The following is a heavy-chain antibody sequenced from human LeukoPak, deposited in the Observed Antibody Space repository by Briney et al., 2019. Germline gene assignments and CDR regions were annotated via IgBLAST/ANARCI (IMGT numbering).Heavy chain of an antibody. V-gene: IGHV1-2*02. CDR1: GYTRTDYY. Sequence: ASVKVSCKTSGYTRTDYYIHWVRQASGQGLEWMGWINSNSGDTTYAQTLQGRVTMTRDTSISTFYMNLIGLTSDDTALYYCASGRSGGYGLDVWDQGTTVTVSS. CDR3: ASGRSGGYGLDV. CDR2: INSNSGDT. D-gene: IGHD3-3*01. J-gene: IGHJ6*02.